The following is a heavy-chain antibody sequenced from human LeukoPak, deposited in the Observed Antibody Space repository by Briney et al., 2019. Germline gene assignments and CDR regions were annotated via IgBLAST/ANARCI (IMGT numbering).Heavy chain of an antibody. V-gene: IGHV3-74*03. D-gene: IGHD3-10*01. J-gene: IGHJ5*02. Sequence: GGSLSLSCAASGFAFSSYWMHWVRQAPGKGLVWISRINGDGSITTYADSVKGRFTISRDNAKNTLYLEMNSLRAEDMAVYHCARDLDGSGNYHWFDPWGQGTLVTVSS. CDR3: ARDLDGSGNYHWFDP. CDR1: GFAFSSYW. CDR2: INGDGSIT.